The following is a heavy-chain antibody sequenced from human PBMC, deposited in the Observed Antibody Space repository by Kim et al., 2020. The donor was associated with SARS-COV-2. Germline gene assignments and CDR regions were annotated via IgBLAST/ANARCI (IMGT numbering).Heavy chain of an antibody. CDR3: ARQARGNIVVVVAAPTTFDY. CDR1: GGSISSSSYY. Sequence: SETLSLTCTVSGGSISSSSYYWGWIRQPPGKGLEWIGSIYYSGSTYYNPSLKSRVTISVDTSKNQFSLKLSSVTAADTAVYYCARQARGNIVVVVAAPTTFDYWGKGTLVTVSS. CDR2: IYYSGST. J-gene: IGHJ4*02. V-gene: IGHV4-39*01. D-gene: IGHD2-15*01.